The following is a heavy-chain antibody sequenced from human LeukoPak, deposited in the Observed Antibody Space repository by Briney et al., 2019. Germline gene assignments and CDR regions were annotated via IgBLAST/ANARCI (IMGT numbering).Heavy chain of an antibody. CDR3: TRDGIPETNWSGYYIDY. Sequence: PGGSLRLSCAASGFIFSHYTMTWVRQAPGKGLEWVGFIRSRTHGGTTEFAAPVKDRFSISRDDSKRIAYLQMNSLKTEDTAVYYCTRDGIPETNWSGYYIDYWGQGTLVTVSS. CDR1: GFIFSHYT. V-gene: IGHV3-49*04. D-gene: IGHD3-3*01. J-gene: IGHJ4*02. CDR2: IRSRTHGGTT.